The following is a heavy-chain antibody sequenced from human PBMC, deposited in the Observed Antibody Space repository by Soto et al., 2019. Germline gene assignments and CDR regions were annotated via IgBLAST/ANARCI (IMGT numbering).Heavy chain of an antibody. V-gene: IGHV4-34*01. J-gene: IGHJ4*02. D-gene: IGHD5-18*01. Sequence: SETLSLTCAVYGGSFSGYYWSWIRQPPGKGLEWIGEINHSGSTNYNPSLKSRVTISVDTSKNQFSLKPSSVTAADTAVYYCARARGFRYSYGYRVFDYWGQGTLVTVSS. CDR3: ARARGFRYSYGYRVFDY. CDR2: INHSGST. CDR1: GGSFSGYY.